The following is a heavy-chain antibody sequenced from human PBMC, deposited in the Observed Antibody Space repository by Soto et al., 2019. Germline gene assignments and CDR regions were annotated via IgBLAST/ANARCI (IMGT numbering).Heavy chain of an antibody. J-gene: IGHJ6*03. CDR1: GGSFSGYQ. V-gene: IGHV4-34*01. Sequence: QVQLQQWGAGLLKPSETLSLTCAVYGGSFSGYQWTWIRQTPGKRLEWIGEINDSGNINYNPSLKGWINILVGTPKKQISLKLSSVTAADTAVYYCARGLILWFGELSRRGGYYYYMDVWGKGTTVTVSS. CDR2: INDSGNI. D-gene: IGHD3-10*01. CDR3: ARGLILWFGELSRRGGYYYYMDV.